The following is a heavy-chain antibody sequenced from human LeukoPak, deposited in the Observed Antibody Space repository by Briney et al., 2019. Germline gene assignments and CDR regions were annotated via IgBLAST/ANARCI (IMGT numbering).Heavy chain of an antibody. J-gene: IGHJ4*02. Sequence: ASVKVSCKASGYTFTGYYMHWVRQAPGQGREWMGRINPNSVGANYAQKLQGRVTMTRDTSISTAYMELSRLRSDDTAVYYCARIPSICSGGSGPVDYWGQGTLVTVSS. CDR2: INPNSVGA. CDR3: ARIPSICSGGSGPVDY. V-gene: IGHV1-2*06. CDR1: GYTFTGYY. D-gene: IGHD2-15*01.